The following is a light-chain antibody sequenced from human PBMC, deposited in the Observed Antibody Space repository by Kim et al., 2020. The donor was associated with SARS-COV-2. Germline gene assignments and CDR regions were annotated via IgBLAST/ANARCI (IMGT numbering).Light chain of an antibody. CDR3: SSYTSSSTLFV. CDR1: SSDVGGYNY. Sequence: QSALTQPASVSGSPGQSITISCTGTSSDVGGYNYVSWYQQHPGKAPKLMIYDVSKRPSGVSNRFSGSKSGNTASLTISGLQAEDEADYYCSSYTSSSTLFVFGTGNKVTVL. J-gene: IGLJ1*01. CDR2: DVS. V-gene: IGLV2-14*01.